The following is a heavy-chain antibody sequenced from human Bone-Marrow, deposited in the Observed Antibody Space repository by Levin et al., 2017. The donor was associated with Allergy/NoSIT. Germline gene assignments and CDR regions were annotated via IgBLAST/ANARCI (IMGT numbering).Heavy chain of an antibody. V-gene: IGHV3-21*01. CDR2: ITSSSQT. Sequence: PGGSLRLSCAASGFGFSTYSMNWVRQAPGQGLEWVSAITSSSQTFYPDSVKGRFTISRDNAKNSLYLQMNSLRAEDTAVYYCASLQYGDYGNDYWGQGTLVTVSS. CDR3: ASLQYGDYGNDY. D-gene: IGHD4-17*01. CDR1: GFGFSTYS. J-gene: IGHJ4*02.